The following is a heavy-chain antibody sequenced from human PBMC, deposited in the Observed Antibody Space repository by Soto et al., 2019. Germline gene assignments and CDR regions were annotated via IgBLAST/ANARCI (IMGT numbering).Heavy chain of an antibody. CDR3: ARGVVVAATRFDY. V-gene: IGHV3-33*01. CDR1: GFTFSSYG. D-gene: IGHD2-15*01. Sequence: QVQLVESGGGVVQPGRSLRLSCAASGFTFSSYGMHWVRQAPGKGLEWVAVIWYDGSNKYYADSVKSRFTISRDNSKNTLYLQMISLIAEDTAVYYCARGVVVAATRFDYWGQGTLVTVSS. J-gene: IGHJ4*02. CDR2: IWYDGSNK.